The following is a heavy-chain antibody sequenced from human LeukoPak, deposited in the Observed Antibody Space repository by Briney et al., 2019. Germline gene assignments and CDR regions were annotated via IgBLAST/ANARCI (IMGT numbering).Heavy chain of an antibody. V-gene: IGHV1-2*02. CDR3: ARDLGGSYPWGDAFDI. J-gene: IGHJ3*02. Sequence: GASVKVSCKASGYTFTGYYMHWVRQAPGQGLEWMGWINPNSGGTNYAQKFQGRVTMTRDTSISTAYMELSRLRSDDTAVYYCARDLGGSYPWGDAFDIWGQGTMVTVSS. CDR2: INPNSGGT. CDR1: GYTFTGYY. D-gene: IGHD1-26*01.